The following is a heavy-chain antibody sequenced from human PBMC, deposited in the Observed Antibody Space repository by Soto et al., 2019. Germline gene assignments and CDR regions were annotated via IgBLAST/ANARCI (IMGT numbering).Heavy chain of an antibody. D-gene: IGHD2-2*01. Sequence: SETLSLTCAVYGGSFSGYYWSWIRQPPGKGLEWIGEINHSGSTNYNPSLKSRVTISVDTSKNQFSLKLSSVTAADTAVYYCARYCSSTSCYGWFDPCAQGTLVTVSS. CDR2: INHSGST. CDR3: ARYCSSTSCYGWFDP. J-gene: IGHJ5*02. CDR1: GGSFSGYY. V-gene: IGHV4-34*01.